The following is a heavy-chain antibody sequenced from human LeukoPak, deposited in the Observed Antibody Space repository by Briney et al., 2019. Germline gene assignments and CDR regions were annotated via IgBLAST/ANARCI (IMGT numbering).Heavy chain of an antibody. J-gene: IGHJ4*02. D-gene: IGHD4-17*01. CDR3: AKDGDLLTVTTFDY. V-gene: IGHV3-23*01. CDR2: ISGSGGTT. CDR1: GFTFSNAW. Sequence: GGSLTLSCAASGFTFSNAWMNWVRQAPGKGLEWVSGISGSGGTTYHADSVKGRFTISRDNSKNKLYLEMNSLRAEDTAVYYCAKDGDLLTVTTFDYWGQGTLVTVSS.